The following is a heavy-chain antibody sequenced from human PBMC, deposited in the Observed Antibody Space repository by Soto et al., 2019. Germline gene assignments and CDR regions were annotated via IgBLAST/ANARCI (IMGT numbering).Heavy chain of an antibody. CDR1: GFSLSTSGVG. Sequence: QITLKESGPTLVKPTQTLTLTCTFSGFSLSTSGVGVGWIRHPPGKALEWLALIYWDDDKRYSPSLKSRLTITKDTSKNQVVLTMTNMDPVDTATYYCAHSRTGGYCSGGSCYYLYYFDYWGQGTLVTVSS. CDR3: AHSRTGGYCSGGSCYYLYYFDY. CDR2: IYWDDDK. V-gene: IGHV2-5*02. J-gene: IGHJ4*02. D-gene: IGHD2-15*01.